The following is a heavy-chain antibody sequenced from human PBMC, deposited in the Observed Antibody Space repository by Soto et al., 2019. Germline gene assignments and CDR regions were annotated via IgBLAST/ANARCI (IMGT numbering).Heavy chain of an antibody. Sequence: EAQLVESGGGWVQPGGSLRVSCAGSGFTFSEYWMSWVRQAPGKGLEWVAKIKQDGSEKDYVDSVKGRFTTSRDNANNSLYLHMYNLRVEDTAIYYCARGGRDAYDWFDPWGQGTLVTVSS. CDR3: ARGGRDAYDWFDP. D-gene: IGHD3-16*01. CDR2: IKQDGSEK. J-gene: IGHJ5*02. CDR1: GFTFSEYW. V-gene: IGHV3-7*01.